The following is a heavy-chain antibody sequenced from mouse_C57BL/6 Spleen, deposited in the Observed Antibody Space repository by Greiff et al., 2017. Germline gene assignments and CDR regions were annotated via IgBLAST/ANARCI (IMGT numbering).Heavy chain of an antibody. Sequence: EVQGVESGPVLVKPGASVKMSCKASGYTFTDYYMNWVKQSHGKSLEWIGVINPYNGGTSYNQKFKGKATLTVDKSSSTAYMELNSLTSEDSAVYYCARRGTTVPYYAMDYWGQGTSVTVSS. CDR1: GYTFTDYY. CDR2: INPYNGGT. CDR3: ARRGTTVPYYAMDY. J-gene: IGHJ4*01. V-gene: IGHV1-19*01. D-gene: IGHD1-1*01.